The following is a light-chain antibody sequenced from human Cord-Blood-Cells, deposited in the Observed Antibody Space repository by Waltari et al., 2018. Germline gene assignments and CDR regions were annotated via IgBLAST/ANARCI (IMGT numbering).Light chain of an antibody. Sequence: QSALTQPRSVSGSPGQSVTISCPGTSSDVGGYHYVSWYQQHPGKAPKLMIYDVSKRPSGVPDRFSGYKSGNTASLTISGLQAEDEADYYCCSYAGSYVVFGGGTKLTVL. CDR2: DVS. CDR3: CSYAGSYVV. V-gene: IGLV2-11*01. J-gene: IGLJ2*01. CDR1: SSDVGGYHY.